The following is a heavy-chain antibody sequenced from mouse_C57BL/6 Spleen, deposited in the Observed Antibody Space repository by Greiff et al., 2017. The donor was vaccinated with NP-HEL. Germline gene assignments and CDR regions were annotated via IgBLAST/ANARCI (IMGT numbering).Heavy chain of an antibody. D-gene: IGHD2-4*01. CDR1: GYTFTDYY. J-gene: IGHJ3*01. CDR3: ARGVYDYAFAY. Sequence: VQLQQSGPELVKPGASVKISCKASGYTFTDYYMNWVKQSHGKSLEWIGDINPNNGGTSYNQKFKGKATLTVAKSSSTAYMELRSLTSEDSAVYYCARGVYDYAFAYWGQGTLVTVSA. V-gene: IGHV1-26*01. CDR2: INPNNGGT.